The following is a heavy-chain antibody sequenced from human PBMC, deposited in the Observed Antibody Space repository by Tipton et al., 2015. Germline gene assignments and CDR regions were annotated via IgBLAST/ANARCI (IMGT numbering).Heavy chain of an antibody. D-gene: IGHD6-19*01. CDR3: ARKPSGPGDYYYYGMDV. CDR1: GGSVNSGSYY. V-gene: IGHV4-61*01. CDR2: VYYSGST. J-gene: IGHJ6*02. Sequence: TLSLTCIVSGGSVNSGSYYWSWIRQPPGKGLEWIGYVYYSGSTNYNPSLKSRVTISVDTSKNQFSLNLSSVTAADTAVYYCARKPSGPGDYYYYGMDVWGQGTTVTVSS.